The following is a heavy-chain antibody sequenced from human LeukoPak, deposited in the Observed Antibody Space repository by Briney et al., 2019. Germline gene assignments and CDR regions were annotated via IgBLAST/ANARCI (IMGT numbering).Heavy chain of an antibody. CDR3: ARGFRGQLDLFDP. Sequence: SETLSLTCTVSGGSISGYYWSWIRQPPGKGLEWIGYIYYSGTTNYNPSLKSRVTISVDTSKNQFSLKLSSVTAADTAVYYCARGFRGQLDLFDPWGQGTLVTVSS. D-gene: IGHD1-1*01. CDR1: GGSISGYY. V-gene: IGHV4-59*08. CDR2: IYYSGTT. J-gene: IGHJ5*02.